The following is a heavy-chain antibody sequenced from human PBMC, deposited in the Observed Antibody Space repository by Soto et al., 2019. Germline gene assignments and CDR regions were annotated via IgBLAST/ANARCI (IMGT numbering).Heavy chain of an antibody. CDR3: ARDGYGITGTEEYYFDY. Sequence: QVQLVQSGAEVKKPGSSVKVSCKASGGTFSSYAISWVRQAPGQGLEWMGGIIPIFGTANYAQKFQGRVTITADESTSTAYMELSSLRSEDTAVYYCARDGYGITGTEEYYFDYWGQGTLVTVSS. CDR2: IIPIFGTA. V-gene: IGHV1-69*12. J-gene: IGHJ4*02. D-gene: IGHD1-20*01. CDR1: GGTFSSYA.